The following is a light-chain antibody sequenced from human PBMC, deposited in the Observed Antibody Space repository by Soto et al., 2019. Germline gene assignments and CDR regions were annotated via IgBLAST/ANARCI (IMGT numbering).Light chain of an antibody. V-gene: IGLV2-14*01. J-gene: IGLJ1*01. CDR2: EVS. CDR3: SSYTSSSTYV. Sequence: QSALTQPASVSGSPGQSITISCTGTSSDVGGHNYVSWYQQHPGRAPKLMIYEVSNRPSGVSNRFSGSKSGNTASLTMSGLQPEDEADYYCSSYTSSSTYVVGTGTKLTVL. CDR1: SSDVGGHNY.